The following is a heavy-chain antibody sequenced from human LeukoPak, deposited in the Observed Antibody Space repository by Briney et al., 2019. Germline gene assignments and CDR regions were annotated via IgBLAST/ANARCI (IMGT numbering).Heavy chain of an antibody. J-gene: IGHJ4*02. CDR1: GGSISSGDYY. D-gene: IGHD1-26*01. CDR3: ARYSGNYHYWGYLDS. V-gene: IGHV4-30-4*02. Sequence: SETLSLTCTVSGGSISSGDYYWSWIRQPPGKGLEWIGYIYYSGSTTYNPSLKSRVTISVDTSKNQFSLRLNSVTAADTAVYYCARYSGNYHYWGYLDSWGQGTLVTVSS. CDR2: IYYSGST.